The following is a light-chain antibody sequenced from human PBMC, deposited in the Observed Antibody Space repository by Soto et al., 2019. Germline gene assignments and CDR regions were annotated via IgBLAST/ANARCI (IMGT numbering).Light chain of an antibody. CDR1: QSISNY. V-gene: IGKV1-39*01. J-gene: IGKJ5*01. CDR2: AAS. Sequence: DIQMTQSPSCVTTSXGDRVTITXXXSQSISNYLNWYQQKPGKAPKLLIYAASSLQSGAPSRFSGSGSGTDFTLTISSLQPEDFATYYCQQSYSTPPITFGQGTRLENK. CDR3: QQSYSTPPIT.